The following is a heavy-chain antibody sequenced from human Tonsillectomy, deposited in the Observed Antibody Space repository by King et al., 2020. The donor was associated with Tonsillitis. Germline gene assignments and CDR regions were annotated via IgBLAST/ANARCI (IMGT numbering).Heavy chain of an antibody. CDR1: VFTFSSYS. Sequence: GQLVQSGGGVVQPGRSLRLSCAASVFTFSSYSMHWVRQAPGKGLEGVAAISNEGSNKYYADSVEGRFTISRDNSKNTLYLQMNSLRAEDTAVYYCARDETVDTAMGIDYWGQGTLVTVSS. CDR2: ISNEGSNK. J-gene: IGHJ4*02. D-gene: IGHD5-18*01. V-gene: IGHV3-30-3*01. CDR3: ARDETVDTAMGIDY.